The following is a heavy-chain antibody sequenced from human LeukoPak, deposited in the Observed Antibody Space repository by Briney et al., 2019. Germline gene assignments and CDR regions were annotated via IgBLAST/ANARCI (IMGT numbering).Heavy chain of an antibody. CDR3: ARGIAVAGTNWFDP. CDR2: IYHSGST. V-gene: IGHV4-38-2*02. Sequence: SETLSLTCTVSGYSISSGYYWGWIRQPPGKGLEWIGSIYHSGSTYYNPSLKSRVTISVDTSKNQFSLKLSSVTAADTAVYYCARGIAVAGTNWFDPWGQGTLVTVSS. J-gene: IGHJ5*02. D-gene: IGHD6-19*01. CDR1: GYSISSGYY.